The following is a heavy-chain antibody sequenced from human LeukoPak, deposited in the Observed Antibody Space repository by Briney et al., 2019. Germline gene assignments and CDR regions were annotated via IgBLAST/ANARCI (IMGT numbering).Heavy chain of an antibody. D-gene: IGHD1-7*01. J-gene: IGHJ4*02. Sequence: GGSLRLSCAASGFTFSSYWMHWVRQAPGKGLVWVSRINSDGSTTSYADSVKGRFTISRDSAKNTLYLQMNSLRAEDTAVYYCGSITNYQHDYWGQGTLVTVSS. CDR3: GSITNYQHDY. CDR2: INSDGSTT. V-gene: IGHV3-74*01. CDR1: GFTFSSYW.